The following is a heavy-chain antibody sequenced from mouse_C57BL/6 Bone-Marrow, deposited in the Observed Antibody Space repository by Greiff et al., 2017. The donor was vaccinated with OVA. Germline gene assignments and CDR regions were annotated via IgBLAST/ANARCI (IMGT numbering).Heavy chain of an antibody. CDR1: GYAFSSYW. J-gene: IGHJ3*01. D-gene: IGHD2-1*01. CDR3: ASENDGNAFAY. V-gene: IGHV1-82*01. Sequence: VQLQQSGPELVKPGASVKISCKASGYAFSSYWMNWVKQRPGKGLEWIGRINPGDGDTNYNGKFKGKATLTADKSSSTAYMQLSSLTSEDAAVYFCASENDGNAFAYWGQGTLVTVSA. CDR2: INPGDGDT.